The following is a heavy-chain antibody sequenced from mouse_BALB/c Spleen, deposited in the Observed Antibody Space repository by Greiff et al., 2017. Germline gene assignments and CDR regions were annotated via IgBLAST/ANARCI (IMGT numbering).Heavy chain of an antibody. CDR2: ISDDGSN. CDR3: ARDGNQAWFAY. V-gene: IGHV3-6*02. Sequence: EVQLQESGPGLVKPSQSLSLTCSVTGYSITSGYYWNWIRQFPGNKLEWMGYISDDGSNNYNPSLKNRISITRDTSKNQFFLKLNSVTTEDTATYYCARDGNQAWFAYWGQGTLVTVSA. D-gene: IGHD2-1*01. CDR1: GYSITSGYY. J-gene: IGHJ3*01.